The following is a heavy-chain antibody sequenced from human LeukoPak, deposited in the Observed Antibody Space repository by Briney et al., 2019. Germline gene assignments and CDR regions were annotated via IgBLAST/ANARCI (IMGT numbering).Heavy chain of an antibody. D-gene: IGHD3-22*01. CDR3: AKLMIVVVISSGLDY. Sequence: GGSLRLSCAVSGFSFSNYGMSWVRQAPGKGLEWVSDISGSGGTTHYADSVKGRFSISRDNSKNMLYLQMNSLRAEDTAVYYCAKLMIVVVISSGLDYWGQGTLVTVSS. V-gene: IGHV3-23*01. CDR1: GFSFSNYG. J-gene: IGHJ4*02. CDR2: ISGSGGTT.